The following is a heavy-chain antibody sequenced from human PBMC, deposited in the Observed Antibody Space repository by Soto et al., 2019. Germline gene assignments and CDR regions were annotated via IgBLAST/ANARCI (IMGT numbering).Heavy chain of an antibody. CDR2: MWYDGSNK. V-gene: IGHV3-33*01. CDR3: ARDLRYCSSTSCEGL. D-gene: IGHD2-2*01. J-gene: IGHJ4*02. CDR1: GFTFSSYG. Sequence: GGSLRLSCAASGFTFSSYGMHWVRQAPGKGLEWVAVMWYDGSNKYYADSVKGRFTISRDNSKNTLYLQMNSLRAEDTAVYYCARDLRYCSSTSCEGLWGQGTLVTVSS.